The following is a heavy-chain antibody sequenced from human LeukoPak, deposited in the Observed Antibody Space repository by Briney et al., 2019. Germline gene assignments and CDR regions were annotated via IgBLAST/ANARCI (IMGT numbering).Heavy chain of an antibody. CDR1: GGSISSYY. CDR3: ARTDTRDAFDI. D-gene: IGHD5-18*01. CDR2: IYYSGST. J-gene: IGHJ3*02. V-gene: IGHV4-59*12. Sequence: SETLSLTCTVSGGSISSYYWSWIRQPPGKGLEWIGFIYYSGSTNYKPSLKSRVTMSVDTSKNQFSLKLSSVTAADTAVYYCARTDTRDAFDIWGQGTMVTVSS.